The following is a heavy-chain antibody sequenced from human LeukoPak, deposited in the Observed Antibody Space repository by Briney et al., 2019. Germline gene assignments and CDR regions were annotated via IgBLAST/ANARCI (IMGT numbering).Heavy chain of an antibody. CDR1: GGSISGYY. V-gene: IGHV4-59*01. J-gene: IGHJ3*02. Sequence: SETLSLTCTVSGGSISGYYWSWSRQPPGKGVEWIGNLYYMRGARYKSSLKSRVTTSVDTSKNQFSLKLSSVTAADTAVYYCARESDPRITIFGVVRDAFDIWGQGTMVTVSS. CDR3: ARESDPRITIFGVVRDAFDI. D-gene: IGHD3-3*01. CDR2: LYYMRGA.